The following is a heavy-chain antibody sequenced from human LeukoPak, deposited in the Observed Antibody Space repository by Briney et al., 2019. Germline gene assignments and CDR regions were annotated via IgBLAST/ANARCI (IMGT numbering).Heavy chain of an antibody. D-gene: IGHD6-13*01. Sequence: QTGGSLRLSCAASGFTFSSYGMSWVRQAPGKGLEWVSAISGSGGSTYYADSVKGRFTISRDNSKNTLYLQMNSLRAEDTAVYYCVRNGYRSSWELDYWGQGTLVTVSS. V-gene: IGHV3-23*01. CDR2: ISGSGGST. J-gene: IGHJ4*02. CDR3: VRNGYRSSWELDY. CDR1: GFTFSSYG.